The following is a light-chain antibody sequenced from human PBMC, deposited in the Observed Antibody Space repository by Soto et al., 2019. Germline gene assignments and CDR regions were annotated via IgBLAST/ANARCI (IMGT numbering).Light chain of an antibody. CDR3: CSYAGSHYV. J-gene: IGLJ1*01. Sequence: QSALTQPASVSGSPGQSITISCTGTSGDVGSYNLVSWYQQHPGKAPKLMIYEGSKRPSGVSNRFSGSKSGNTASLTTSGLQAEDEADYYCCSYAGSHYVFGTGTKVTVL. CDR1: SGDVGSYNL. V-gene: IGLV2-23*01. CDR2: EGS.